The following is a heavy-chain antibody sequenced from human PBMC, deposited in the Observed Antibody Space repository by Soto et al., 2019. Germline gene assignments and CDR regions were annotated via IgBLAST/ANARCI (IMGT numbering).Heavy chain of an antibody. CDR3: ASWWDDSSEADKNAFDM. D-gene: IGHD3-22*01. Sequence: ASVKVSCKASGYTFTSYGISWVRQAPGQGLEWMGWISAYNGNTNYAQKLQGRVTMTTDTSTSTAYMELRSLRSDDTAVYYCASWWDDSSEADKNAFDMWGQGTLMTV. J-gene: IGHJ3*02. CDR1: GYTFTSYG. V-gene: IGHV1-18*01. CDR2: ISAYNGNT.